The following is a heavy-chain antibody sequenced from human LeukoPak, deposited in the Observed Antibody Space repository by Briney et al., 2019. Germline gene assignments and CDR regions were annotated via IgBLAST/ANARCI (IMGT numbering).Heavy chain of an antibody. CDR3: ARQQYSSGWPYYYGMDV. Sequence: GESLKISCKGSGYSFTSYWIGWVRQMPGKGLEWMGIIYPGDSDTRYSPSFQGQVTISADKSISTAYLQWSSLEASDTAMYYCARQQYSSGWPYYYGMDVWGQGTTVTVSS. V-gene: IGHV5-51*01. D-gene: IGHD6-19*01. CDR1: GYSFTSYW. CDR2: IYPGDSDT. J-gene: IGHJ6*02.